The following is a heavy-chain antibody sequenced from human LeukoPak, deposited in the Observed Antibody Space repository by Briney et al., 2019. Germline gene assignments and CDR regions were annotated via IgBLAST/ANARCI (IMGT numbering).Heavy chain of an antibody. Sequence: PSETLSLTCTVSGGSISSSSYYWGWIRQPPGKGLEWIGSIYYSGSTYYNPSLKSRVTISVDTSKNQFSLKLSSVTAADTAVYYCARGLRTYYYGSGSYWSPPGYWGQGTLVTVSS. CDR2: IYYSGST. CDR1: GGSISSSSYY. J-gene: IGHJ4*02. D-gene: IGHD3-10*01. CDR3: ARGLRTYYYGSGSYWSPPGY. V-gene: IGHV4-39*07.